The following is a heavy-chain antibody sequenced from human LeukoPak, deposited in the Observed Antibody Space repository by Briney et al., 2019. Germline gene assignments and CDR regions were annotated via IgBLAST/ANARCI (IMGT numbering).Heavy chain of an antibody. CDR3: AKRALGNTGPFDY. CDR2: ISDSSPKT. J-gene: IGHJ4*02. D-gene: IGHD4-23*01. Sequence: GGSLRLSCAASGFTFSSYAMSWVRQAPGKGLEWVSGISDSSPKTYYADSVRGRFTISRGNSENTLYLQMNSLRAEDTAVYYCAKRALGNTGPFDYWGQGTLVTVSS. CDR1: GFTFSSYA. V-gene: IGHV3-23*01.